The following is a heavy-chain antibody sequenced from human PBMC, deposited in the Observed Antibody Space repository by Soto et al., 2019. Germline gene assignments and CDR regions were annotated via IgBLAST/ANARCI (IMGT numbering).Heavy chain of an antibody. CDR2: IKQDGSEN. D-gene: IGHD1-26*01. Sequence: GGSLRLSCAASGFTFGSYWMSWVRQAPGKGLEWVANIKQDGSENFYVDSVKGRFTISRDNANNLLYLQMNSLRAEDTAVYYCARSYYRVNWFDPWGQGTLVTVSS. CDR1: GFTFGSYW. J-gene: IGHJ5*02. CDR3: ARSYYRVNWFDP. V-gene: IGHV3-7*01.